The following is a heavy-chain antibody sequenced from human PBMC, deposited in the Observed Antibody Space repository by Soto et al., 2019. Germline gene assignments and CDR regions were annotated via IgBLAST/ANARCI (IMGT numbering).Heavy chain of an antibody. CDR3: AKSPGGITIFGVVITNWNYPSASPLFDP. CDR2: IGASGDIT. Sequence: PGGSLRLSCAASGFSFTNFAMSWVRQAPGKGLEWVAGIGASGDITWYADSVKGRLSISRDNSKNTLYLQLNSLRAEDTAVYYCAKSPGGITIFGVVITNWNYPSASPLFDPWGQGTLVTVSS. V-gene: IGHV3-23*01. J-gene: IGHJ5*02. CDR1: GFSFTNFA. D-gene: IGHD3-3*01.